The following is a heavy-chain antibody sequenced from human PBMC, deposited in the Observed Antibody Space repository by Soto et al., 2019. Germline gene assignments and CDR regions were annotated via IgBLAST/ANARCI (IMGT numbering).Heavy chain of an antibody. CDR1: GGSVSSGSYY. V-gene: IGHV4-39*01. Sequence: SETLSLTCTVSGGSVSSGSYYWGWIRQPPGKGLEWIGSVFYTGFISYNPSLESRVSVSVDTSKNQFSLKVSGVSAADTAVYYCATSQKGYNWNYFDHWGQGALVTVSS. CDR2: VFYTGFI. D-gene: IGHD1-20*01. J-gene: IGHJ4*02. CDR3: ATSQKGYNWNYFDH.